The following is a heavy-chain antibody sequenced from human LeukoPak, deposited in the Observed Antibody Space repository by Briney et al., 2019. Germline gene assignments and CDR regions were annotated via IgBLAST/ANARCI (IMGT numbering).Heavy chain of an antibody. V-gene: IGHV3-21*01. D-gene: IGHD1-26*01. J-gene: IGHJ4*02. CDR2: ITPTATHT. Sequence: PGGSLRLSCATSGFTFSGHSMSWVRQAPGKGLEWVSSITPTATHTYYADSVKGRFTISRDNAKNSLILQTSSLTVADTGIYYCARDGSPNYGYYAFFDNWGQGTLVTVSS. CDR3: ARDGSPNYGYYAFFDN. CDR1: GFTFSGHS.